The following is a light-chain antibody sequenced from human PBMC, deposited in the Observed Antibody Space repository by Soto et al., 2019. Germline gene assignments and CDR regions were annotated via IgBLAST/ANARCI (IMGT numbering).Light chain of an antibody. V-gene: IGLV2-8*01. J-gene: IGLJ1*01. Sequence: QSALTQPASVSGSPGQSVTISCTGTSSVVGAYNYVSWYQQHPGKAPKPMIYEVSKRPSGVPDRFSGSKSGNTASLTVSGLQAEDEADYYCSSYAGSNNYVFGTGTKVTVL. CDR1: SSVVGAYNY. CDR2: EVS. CDR3: SSYAGSNNYV.